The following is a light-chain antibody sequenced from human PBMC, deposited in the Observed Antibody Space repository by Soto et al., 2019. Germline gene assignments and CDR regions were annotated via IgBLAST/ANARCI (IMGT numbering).Light chain of an antibody. Sequence: AIQMTQSPSSLSASVGDRVTITCRASQGIRSELDWFQQKPGKAPNLLIWDASTLQSGVPSRFTGSGSGTDFTLTISSLQPDDFATYYCQHYYSYSEAFGQGTKVDIK. CDR1: QGIRSE. CDR3: QHYYSYSEA. V-gene: IGKV1-13*02. CDR2: DAS. J-gene: IGKJ1*01.